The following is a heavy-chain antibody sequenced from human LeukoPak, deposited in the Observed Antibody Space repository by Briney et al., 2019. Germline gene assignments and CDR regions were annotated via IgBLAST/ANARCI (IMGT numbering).Heavy chain of an antibody. D-gene: IGHD3-16*01. Sequence: AGGSLRLSCAASGXTFSSYWMHWVRQAPGKGLEWVGNKKLVGTEKYYVVSVKGRFTISRDNATHSLYLQMNSLGAEDTAVYYCATVRFYVGVWGQGTLVTVSS. V-gene: IGHV3-7*05. CDR2: KKLVGTEK. CDR1: GXTFSSYW. J-gene: IGHJ4*02. CDR3: ATVRFYVGV.